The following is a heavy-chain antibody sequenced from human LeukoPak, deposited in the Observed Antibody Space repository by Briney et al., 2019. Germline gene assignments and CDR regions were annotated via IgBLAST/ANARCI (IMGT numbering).Heavy chain of an antibody. V-gene: IGHV3-30*19. CDR2: ISYDGSNK. D-gene: IGHD3-10*01. CDR3: ARTTTPHYYGSGSYALGY. Sequence: GGSLRLSCAASGFTFSSYGMHWVRQAPGKGLEWVGVISYDGSNKFYADSVKGRFTISRDNSKNTLYLQMSSLSAEDTAVYYCARTTTPHYYGSGSYALGYWGQGTLVTVPS. J-gene: IGHJ4*02. CDR1: GFTFSSYG.